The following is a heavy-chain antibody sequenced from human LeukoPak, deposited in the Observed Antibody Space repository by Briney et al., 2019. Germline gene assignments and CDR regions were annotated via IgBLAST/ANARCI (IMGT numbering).Heavy chain of an antibody. D-gene: IGHD2-2*01. CDR2: INPNSGGT. Sequence: AASVKVSCKASAYTFSGYYMHWVRQAPGQGLEWMGWINPNSGGTKYVQKFQGRVTMTRDTSISTAYMELSRLTSDDTAVYYCARGACCRTSCAPDYWGQGTLVTVSS. V-gene: IGHV1-2*02. CDR1: AYTFSGYY. J-gene: IGHJ4*02. CDR3: ARGACCRTSCAPDY.